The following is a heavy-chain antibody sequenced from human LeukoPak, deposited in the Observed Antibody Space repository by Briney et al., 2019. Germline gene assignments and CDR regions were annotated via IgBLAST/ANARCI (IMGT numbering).Heavy chain of an antibody. CDR3: ARAISGYSYGYPISGYFDY. CDR2: IDHSGST. J-gene: IGHJ4*02. CDR1: GGSFSGYY. Sequence: RSSETLSLTCAVYGGSFSGYYWSWIRQPPGKGLEWIGEIDHSGSTNYNPSLKSRVTISVDTSKNQFSLKLSSVTAADTAVYYCARAISGYSYGYPISGYFDYWGQGTLVTVSS. V-gene: IGHV4-34*01. D-gene: IGHD5-18*01.